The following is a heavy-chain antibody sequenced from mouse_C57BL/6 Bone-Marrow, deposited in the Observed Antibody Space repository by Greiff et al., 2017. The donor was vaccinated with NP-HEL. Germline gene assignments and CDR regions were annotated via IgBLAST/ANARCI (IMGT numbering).Heavy chain of an antibody. CDR2: ISDGGSYT. D-gene: IGHD2-4*01. V-gene: IGHV5-4*01. CDR1: GFTFSSYA. J-gene: IGHJ3*01. CDR3: ARDRGITVRFAY. Sequence: EVKLVESGGGLVKPGGSLKLSCAASGFTFSSYAMSWVRQTPGKRLEWVATISDGGSYTYYPDNVKGRFTISRDNATNTLYLQMSHLKSEDTAVNYCARDRGITVRFAYWGQGTLVTVSA.